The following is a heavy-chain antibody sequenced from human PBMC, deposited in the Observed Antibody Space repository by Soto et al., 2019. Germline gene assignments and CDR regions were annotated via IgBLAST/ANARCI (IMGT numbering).Heavy chain of an antibody. CDR2: YSAYSGLT. V-gene: IGHV1-18*04. CDR1: GYTFTNYG. D-gene: IGHD3-10*01. CDR3: ARRTPCASGSYFAGDF. J-gene: IGHJ4*02. Sequence: QVQLVQSGAEVKKPGASVNISCKASGYTFTNYGASWVRQAPGQGLEWMGWYSAYSGLTHCPQHLQGRVTMPTDTSTTTAYLEVGSLTSDDTAFYYCARRTPCASGSYFAGDFWGQGALITVSS.